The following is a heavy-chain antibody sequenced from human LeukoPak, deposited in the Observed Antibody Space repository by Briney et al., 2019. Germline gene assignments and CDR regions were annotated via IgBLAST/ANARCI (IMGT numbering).Heavy chain of an antibody. J-gene: IGHJ4*02. Sequence: RPSETLSLTCTVSGVSISSSSYYWGWIRQPPGKGLEWSGSIYYSGRTYYNPSLKSRVTISVDTSKNQFSLTLSSVTAAGTAVYYCARLLGDDSSGYYYGNFYYFDYWGQGTLVTVSS. CDR1: GVSISSSSYY. D-gene: IGHD3-22*01. V-gene: IGHV4-39*01. CDR3: ARLLGDDSSGYYYGNFYYFDY. CDR2: IYYSGRT.